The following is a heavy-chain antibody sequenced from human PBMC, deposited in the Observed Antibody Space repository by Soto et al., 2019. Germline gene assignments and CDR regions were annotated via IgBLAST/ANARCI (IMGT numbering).Heavy chain of an antibody. CDR3: AILGTYYFDNSDNYFDF. D-gene: IGHD3-22*01. V-gene: IGHV1-3*05. Sequence: QVQLVQSGAEEIKPRASVKVSCKASGYALTRYSIHWVRQAPGQRLEWMGWINAGNGNTKFSQKFQGRVTITRDTSASTAYMELRGLRSEDTAVYYCAILGTYYFDNSDNYFDFWGQGTLVTVSS. CDR2: INAGNGNT. J-gene: IGHJ4*02. CDR1: GYALTRYS.